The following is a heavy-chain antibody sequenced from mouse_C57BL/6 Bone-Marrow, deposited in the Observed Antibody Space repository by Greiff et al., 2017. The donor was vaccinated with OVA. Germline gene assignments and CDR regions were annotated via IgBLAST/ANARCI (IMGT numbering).Heavy chain of an antibody. Sequence: QVQLQQSGPELVKPGASVKISCKASGYAFSSSWMNWVKQRPGKGLEWIGLIYPGDGDTNYNGKFTGKATLTADKSSSTAYMQLSSLTSEDSAVYFYARFSTALYYYAMDYWGQGTSVTVSS. V-gene: IGHV1-82*01. D-gene: IGHD1-1*01. CDR2: IYPGDGDT. J-gene: IGHJ4*01. CDR3: ARFSTALYYYAMDY. CDR1: GYAFSSSW.